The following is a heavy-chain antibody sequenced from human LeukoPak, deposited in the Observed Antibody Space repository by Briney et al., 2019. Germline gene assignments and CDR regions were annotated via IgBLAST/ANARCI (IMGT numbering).Heavy chain of an antibody. CDR2: ISGYNGKT. CDR1: GYTFNSHY. Sequence: ASVKVSCKTSGYTFNSHYVGWVRQAPGQGLEWMGWISGYNGKTNYAEKLQGRVTMTTDTSTTTAYMELRSLRSDDTAVYYCARVICSGDSCYPPSAVDIWGQGTMVTVSS. J-gene: IGHJ3*02. V-gene: IGHV1-18*01. CDR3: ARVICSGDSCYPPSAVDI. D-gene: IGHD2-15*01.